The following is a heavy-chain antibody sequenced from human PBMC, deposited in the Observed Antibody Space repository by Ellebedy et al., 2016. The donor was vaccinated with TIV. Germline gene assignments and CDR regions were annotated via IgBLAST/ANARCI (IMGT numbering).Heavy chain of an antibody. J-gene: IGHJ4*02. D-gene: IGHD3-3*01. V-gene: IGHV2-26*01. Sequence: SGPTLVKPTETLTLTCTVSGFSLSNARMGVSWIRQPPGKALEWLAHILSTDEKSYRTSLKSRLTISKDTSKSQVVLTMTNMDPVDTATYYCARKMYYDFWSGYSFDYWGQGTLVTVSS. CDR1: GFSLSNARMG. CDR2: ILSTDEK. CDR3: ARKMYYDFWSGYSFDY.